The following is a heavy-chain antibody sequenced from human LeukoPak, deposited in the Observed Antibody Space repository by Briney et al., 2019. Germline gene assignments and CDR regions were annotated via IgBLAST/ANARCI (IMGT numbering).Heavy chain of an antibody. V-gene: IGHV4-34*01. CDR2: INHSGST. J-gene: IGHJ4*02. Sequence: NPSETLSLTCAVYGGSFSGYYWSWIRQPPGKGLEWIGEINHSGSTNYNPSLKSRVTISVDTSKNQFSPKLSSVTAADTAVYYCARLPRYCSGTSCYFGYWGQGTLVTVSS. CDR1: GGSFSGYY. D-gene: IGHD2-2*01. CDR3: ARLPRYCSGTSCYFGY.